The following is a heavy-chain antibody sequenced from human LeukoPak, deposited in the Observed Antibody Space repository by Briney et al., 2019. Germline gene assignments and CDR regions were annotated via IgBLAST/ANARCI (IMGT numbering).Heavy chain of an antibody. CDR3: AREAYYDSSGSDY. V-gene: IGHV3-21*01. Sequence: TGGSLRLSCAASGFTFSSYSMNWVRQVPGKGLEWVSSISSSSSYIYYADSVKGRFTISRDNAKNSLYLQMNSLRAEDTAVYYCAREAYYDSSGSDYWGQGTLVTVSS. D-gene: IGHD3-22*01. CDR1: GFTFSSYS. CDR2: ISSSSSYI. J-gene: IGHJ4*02.